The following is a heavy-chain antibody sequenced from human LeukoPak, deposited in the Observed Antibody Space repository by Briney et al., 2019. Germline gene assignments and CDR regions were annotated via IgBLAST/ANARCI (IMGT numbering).Heavy chain of an antibody. CDR1: GFTFSSYA. CDR3: AREGYYYGSGSYYNVLDY. Sequence: GGSLRLSCAASGFTFSSYAMHWVRQAPGKGLEWGAVISYDGSNKYYADSVKGRFTISRDNSKNTLYLQMNSLRAEDTAVYYCAREGYYYGSGSYYNVLDYWGQGTLVTVSS. J-gene: IGHJ4*02. CDR2: ISYDGSNK. D-gene: IGHD3-10*01. V-gene: IGHV3-30*04.